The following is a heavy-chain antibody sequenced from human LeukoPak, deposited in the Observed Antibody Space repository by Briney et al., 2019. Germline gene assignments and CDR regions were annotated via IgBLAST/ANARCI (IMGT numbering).Heavy chain of an antibody. CDR2: INPNSGGT. CDR1: GYTFTGYY. Sequence: GASVKVSCKASGYTFTGYYMHWVRQATGQGLEWMGWINPNSGGTNYAQKFQGRVTMTRDTSISTAYMELSRLRSDDTAVYYCARDHGAEGDYDFWSGYYVGWGQGTLVTVSS. V-gene: IGHV1-2*02. CDR3: ARDHGAEGDYDFWSGYYVG. J-gene: IGHJ4*02. D-gene: IGHD3-3*01.